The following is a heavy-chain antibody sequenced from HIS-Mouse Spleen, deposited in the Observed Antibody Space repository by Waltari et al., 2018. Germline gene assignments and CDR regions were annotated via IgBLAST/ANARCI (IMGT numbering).Heavy chain of an antibody. CDR3: AREIPYSSSWYDWYFDL. D-gene: IGHD6-13*01. V-gene: IGHV4-39*07. J-gene: IGHJ2*01. Sequence: QLQLQESGPGLVKPSETLSLTCHVSGGSTSSSSYYCGWIRQPPGKGLEWIGSIYYSGSTYYNPSLKSRVTISVDTSKNQFSLKLSSVTAADTAVYYCAREIPYSSSWYDWYFDLWGRGTLVTVSS. CDR2: IYYSGST. CDR1: GGSTSSSSYY.